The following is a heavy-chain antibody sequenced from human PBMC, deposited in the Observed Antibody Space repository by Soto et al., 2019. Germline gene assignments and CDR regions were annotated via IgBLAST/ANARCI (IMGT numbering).Heavy chain of an antibody. CDR3: ARDKGSYDSSGYYNDY. CDR1: GFTFSSYS. CDR2: ISSSSSTI. J-gene: IGHJ4*02. Sequence: GGSLRLSCAASGFTFSSYSMNWVRQAPGKGLEWVSYISSSSSTIYYADSVKGRFTISRDNAKNSLYLQMNSLRDEDTAVYYCARDKGSYDSSGYYNDYWGQGTLVTVSS. V-gene: IGHV3-48*02. D-gene: IGHD3-22*01.